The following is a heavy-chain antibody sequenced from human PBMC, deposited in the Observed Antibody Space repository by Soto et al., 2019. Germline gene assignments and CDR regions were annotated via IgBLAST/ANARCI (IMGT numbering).Heavy chain of an antibody. V-gene: IGHV4-30-4*02. CDR1: GGSISSGDYY. CDR2: IYYSGST. D-gene: IGHD2-15*01. Sequence: PSDTLSLTCTVSGGSISSGDYYWSWIRQPPGKGLEWIGYIYYSGSTYYNPSLKSRVTISVDTSKNQFSLKLSSVTAADTAVYYCAATCGSCYRRDAFDIWGQGTMVTVSS. J-gene: IGHJ3*02. CDR3: AATCGSCYRRDAFDI.